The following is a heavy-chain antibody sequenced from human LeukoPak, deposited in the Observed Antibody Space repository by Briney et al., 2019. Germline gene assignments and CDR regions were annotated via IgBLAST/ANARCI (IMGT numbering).Heavy chain of an antibody. CDR2: ISGSSDST. CDR3: AKDRSYSYGGIDY. V-gene: IGHV3-23*01. Sequence: PGGSLRLSCAASGFTFSNYAMNWVRQAPGKGLEWVSAISGSSDSTYYVDSVKGRFTISRDNPKNTLYLQMNSLRAEDTAVYYCAKDRSYSYGGIDYWGQGTLVTASS. J-gene: IGHJ4*02. CDR1: GFTFSNYA. D-gene: IGHD5-18*01.